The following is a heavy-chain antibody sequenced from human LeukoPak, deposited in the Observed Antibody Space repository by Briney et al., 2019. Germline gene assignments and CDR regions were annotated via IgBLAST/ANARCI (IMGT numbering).Heavy chain of an antibody. J-gene: IGHJ4*02. Sequence: GGSLRLSCAASGFTFDHYSMHWVRQAPGKGLEWVSLISWDGGSTYYADSVKGRFTISRDNSKNSLSLQMNSLRAEDTALYYCAKDGKNYFDYWGQGTLVTVSS. CDR3: AKDGKNYFDY. V-gene: IGHV3-43*01. CDR2: ISWDGGST. CDR1: GFTFDHYS.